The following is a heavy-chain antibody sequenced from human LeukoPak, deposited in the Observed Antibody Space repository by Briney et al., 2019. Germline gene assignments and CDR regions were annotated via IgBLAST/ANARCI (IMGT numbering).Heavy chain of an antibody. CDR1: GVTFSDYA. J-gene: IGHJ4*02. Sequence: PGGSLRLSCAVSGVTFSDYAMSWVRQAPGRGLEWVSSISGSGGSIYYADSVKGRFTISRDNSKNTLYPQMNSLRAKDTAVYYCAKARGEQNGGSNYWGQGTQVIVSS. CDR3: AKARGEQNGGSNY. CDR2: ISGSGGSI. V-gene: IGHV3-23*01. D-gene: IGHD2-15*01.